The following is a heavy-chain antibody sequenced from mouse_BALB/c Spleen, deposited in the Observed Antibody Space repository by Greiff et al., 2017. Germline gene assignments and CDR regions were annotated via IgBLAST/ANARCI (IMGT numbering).Heavy chain of an antibody. Sequence: EVKVVESGGGLVQPGGSLKLSCAASGFTFSSYTMSWVRQTPEKRLEWVAYISNGGGSTYYPDTVKGRFTISRDNAKNTLYLQMSSLKSEDTAMYYCARLITTYYFDYWGQGTTLTVSS. CDR2: ISNGGGST. CDR1: GFTFSSYT. J-gene: IGHJ2*01. V-gene: IGHV5-12-2*01. D-gene: IGHD1-1*01. CDR3: ARLITTYYFDY.